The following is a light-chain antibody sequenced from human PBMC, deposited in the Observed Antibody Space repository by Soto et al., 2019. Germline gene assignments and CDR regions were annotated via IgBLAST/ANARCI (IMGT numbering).Light chain of an antibody. Sequence: EIVLTQSPGTLSLSPGEIATLSCRASQSVSNNYLAWYQQKPGQAPRLLIYGASNRATGIPDRFSGSGSGTDFTLTISRLEPEDFAVYYCQQYGSSGTCGQGTTGDIK. CDR1: QSVSNNY. CDR2: GAS. J-gene: IGKJ1*01. V-gene: IGKV3-20*01. CDR3: QQYGSSGT.